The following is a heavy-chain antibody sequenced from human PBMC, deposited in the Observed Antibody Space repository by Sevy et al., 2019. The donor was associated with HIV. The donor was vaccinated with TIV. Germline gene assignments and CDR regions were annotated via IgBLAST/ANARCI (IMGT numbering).Heavy chain of an antibody. V-gene: IGHV3-23*01. CDR1: GFTFSSYA. CDR2: ITGNSVTT. D-gene: IGHD2-21*02. CDR3: AKDGVYGGDFEYFLH. J-gene: IGHJ1*01. Sequence: GGSLRLSCAASGFTFSSYAMSWVRQAPGKGLDWVSSITGNSVTTYYADSVKGRFTISRDNSKNTLYLQMDSLRAEDTAVYYCAKDGVYGGDFEYFLHRGQGTLVTVSS.